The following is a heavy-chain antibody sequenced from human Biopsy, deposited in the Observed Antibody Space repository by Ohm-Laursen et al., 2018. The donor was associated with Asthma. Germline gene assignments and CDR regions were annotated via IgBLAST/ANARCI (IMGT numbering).Heavy chain of an antibody. D-gene: IGHD3-9*01. Sequence: ASVKVSCKASGYTFISFAIHWVRQAPGQRLEWMGWVNTGNGDTKYSQKFQGRVTITRDTSASTAYIELRSLRSEDTATYYCARTYYDFLTGQVKDVFGVWGQGTMVTVSS. CDR3: ARTYYDFLTGQVKDVFGV. CDR1: GYTFISFA. J-gene: IGHJ3*01. CDR2: VNTGNGDT. V-gene: IGHV1-3*04.